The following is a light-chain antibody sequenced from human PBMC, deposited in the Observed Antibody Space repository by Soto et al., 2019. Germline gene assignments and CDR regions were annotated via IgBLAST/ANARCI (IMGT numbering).Light chain of an antibody. CDR1: QDINNY. CDR2: DAS. J-gene: IGKJ3*01. Sequence: DIQMTQSPSSLSASVGDRVTITCQASQDINNYLNLYQQKPGKAPKLLIYDASNLQTGVPSRFSGSGSGTDFTFTISNLQPEDIATYYCQQYDNMFSTFGPGTNVDIK. V-gene: IGKV1-33*01. CDR3: QQYDNMFST.